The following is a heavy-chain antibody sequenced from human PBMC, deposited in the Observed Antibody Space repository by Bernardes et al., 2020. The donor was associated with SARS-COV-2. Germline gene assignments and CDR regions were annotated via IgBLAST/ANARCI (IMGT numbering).Heavy chain of an antibody. V-gene: IGHV4-39*01. CDR2: IDSSGSS. J-gene: IGHJ6*02. Sequence: SETLSLTCTVSGDSISSSSYYWGWIRQPPGKGLEWIGSIDSSGSSYYNPSLQSRVRDSVDTSKNQFSLRLSFVTAADTAIYYCAGSSCGIDCYIGGLRSWDYGMDVWGQGTTVTVSS. D-gene: IGHD2-21*02. CDR1: GDSISSSSYY. CDR3: AGSSCGIDCYIGGLRSWDYGMDV.